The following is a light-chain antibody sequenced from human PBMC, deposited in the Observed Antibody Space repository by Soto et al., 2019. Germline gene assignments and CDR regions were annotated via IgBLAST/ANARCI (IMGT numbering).Light chain of an antibody. V-gene: IGLV3-21*04. CDR1: NIGSKS. Sequence: YELTQPPAVSVAPGKTAKITCGGSNIGSKSVHWYQQKPGQAPVLVIYYDTDRPSGVPERLSGSNSGSTAALTISRVEAGDEADYYCQVWDIGSGVIFGGGTQLTVL. CDR2: YDT. CDR3: QVWDIGSGVI. J-gene: IGLJ2*01.